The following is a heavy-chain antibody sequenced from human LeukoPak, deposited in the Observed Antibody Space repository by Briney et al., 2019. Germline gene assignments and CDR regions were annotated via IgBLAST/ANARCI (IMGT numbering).Heavy chain of an antibody. D-gene: IGHD5-18*01. CDR2: ISWNSGSI. CDR3: TRASGYSSGPIDY. CDR1: GFTFDDHG. Sequence: PGGSLRLSCAASGFTFDDHGMHWVRQAPGKGLEWVSGISWNSGSIGYADSVQGRFTISRDNAKSTLYLQMNSLRAEDMPLYYCTRASGYSSGPIDYWGQGTLVTVSS. J-gene: IGHJ4*02. V-gene: IGHV3-9*03.